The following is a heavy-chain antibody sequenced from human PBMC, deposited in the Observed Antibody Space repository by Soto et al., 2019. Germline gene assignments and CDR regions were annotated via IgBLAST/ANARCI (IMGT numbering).Heavy chain of an antibody. J-gene: IGHJ6*02. CDR1: GFTFSSYS. CDR3: ARDGMVRGVIRVYYYGMDV. Sequence: GGSLRLSCAASGFTFSSYSMNWVRQAPGKGLEWVSSISSSSSYIYYADSVKGRFTISRDNAKNSLYLQMNSLRAEDTAVYYCARDGMVRGVIRVYYYGMDVWGQGTTVTVSS. V-gene: IGHV3-21*01. D-gene: IGHD3-10*01. CDR2: ISSSSSYI.